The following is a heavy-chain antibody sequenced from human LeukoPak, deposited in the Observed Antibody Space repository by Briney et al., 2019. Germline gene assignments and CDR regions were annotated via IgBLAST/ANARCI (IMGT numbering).Heavy chain of an antibody. Sequence: GGSLRLSCAASGFTFSSYSMNWVRQAPGKGLEWVSYISSSSSTIYYADSVKGRFTISRDNARNSLYLQMNSLRAEDTAVYYCATKTGSGTYPLDYWGQGTLVTVSS. J-gene: IGHJ4*02. CDR2: ISSSSSTI. V-gene: IGHV3-48*04. D-gene: IGHD3-10*01. CDR1: GFTFSSYS. CDR3: ATKTGSGTYPLDY.